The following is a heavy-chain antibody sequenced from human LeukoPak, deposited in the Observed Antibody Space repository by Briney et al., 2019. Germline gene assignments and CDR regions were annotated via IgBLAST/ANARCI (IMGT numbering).Heavy chain of an antibody. CDR1: GGSISSSSYY. CDR3: ARDLGNSGSYYNY. J-gene: IGHJ4*02. CDR2: IYYSGST. Sequence: PSETLSLTCAVSGGSISSSSYYWGWIRQPPGKGLEWIGSIYYSGSTYYNPSLKSRVTISVDTSKNQFSLKLSSVTAADTAVYYCARDLGNSGSYYNYWGQGTLVTVSS. D-gene: IGHD1-26*01. V-gene: IGHV4-39*07.